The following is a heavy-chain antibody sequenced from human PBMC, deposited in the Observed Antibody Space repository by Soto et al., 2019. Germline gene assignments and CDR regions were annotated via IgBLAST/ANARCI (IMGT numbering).Heavy chain of an antibody. D-gene: IGHD3-16*01. Sequence: EVQLLESGGGLVQPGGSLRLSCEGSGFSFSSYTMSWVRQAPGKGLEWVSAISGNSANTYYADSVKGRFTISRDNSKNTLYVQMNSLKGEDTAVYYCANGPWAGGYWGQGTLVIVSS. J-gene: IGHJ4*02. V-gene: IGHV3-23*01. CDR3: ANGPWAGGY. CDR2: ISGNSANT. CDR1: GFSFSSYT.